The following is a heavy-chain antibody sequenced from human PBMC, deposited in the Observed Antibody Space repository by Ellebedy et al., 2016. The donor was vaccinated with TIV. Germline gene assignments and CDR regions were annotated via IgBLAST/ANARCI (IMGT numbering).Heavy chain of an antibody. CDR1: GGSISSSSYY. CDR2: IYYSGST. Sequence: PETLSLTCTVSGGSISSSSYYWGWIRQPPGKGLEWIGSIYYSGSTYYNPSLKSRVTIFVDTSKNQFSLNLSSVTAADTAVYYCARPSYTTGIDYWGQGTLVTVSS. CDR3: ARPSYTTGIDY. J-gene: IGHJ4*02. V-gene: IGHV4-39*01. D-gene: IGHD6-19*01.